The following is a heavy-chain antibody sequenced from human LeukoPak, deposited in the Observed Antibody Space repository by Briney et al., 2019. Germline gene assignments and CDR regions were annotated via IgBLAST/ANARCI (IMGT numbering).Heavy chain of an antibody. CDR3: ARQNVGHYFHY. CDR1: GGSFSGYY. Sequence: ASETLSLTCAVYGGSFSGYYWSWIRQPPGKGLEWIGNIYYSGSTYYNPSLKSRVTISVDTSKNQLSLKLSSVTAADTAVYYCARQNVGHYFHYWGQGTLVTVSS. CDR2: IYYSGST. V-gene: IGHV4-34*01. J-gene: IGHJ4*02. D-gene: IGHD1-26*01.